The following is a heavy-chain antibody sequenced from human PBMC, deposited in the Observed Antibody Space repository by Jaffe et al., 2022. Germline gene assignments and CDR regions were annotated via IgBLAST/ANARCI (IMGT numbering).Heavy chain of an antibody. J-gene: IGHJ6*03. Sequence: QVQLVQSGAEVKKPGSSVKVSCKASGGTFSSYAISWVRQAPGQGLEWMGGIIPIFGTANYAQKFQGRVTITADESTSTAYMELSSLRSEDTAVYYCARVGDYHTTPYYYYYMDVWGKGTTVTVSS. CDR3: ARVGDYHTTPYYYYYMDV. D-gene: IGHD4-17*01. CDR2: IIPIFGTA. V-gene: IGHV1-69*01. CDR1: GGTFSSYA.